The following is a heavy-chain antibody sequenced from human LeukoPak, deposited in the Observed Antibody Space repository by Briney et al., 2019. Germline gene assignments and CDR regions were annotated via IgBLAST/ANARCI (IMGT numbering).Heavy chain of an antibody. CDR1: GGSISSYY. D-gene: IGHD2-15*01. V-gene: IGHV4-59*01. CDR2: IYYSGST. CDR3: ARVPRLGYCSGDSCYGLGRYYYYYYMDV. J-gene: IGHJ6*03. Sequence: SETLSLTCTVSGGSISSYYWSWIRQPPGKGLEWIGYIYYSGSTNYNPSLKSRVTISVDTSKNQFSLKLSSVTAADTAVYYCARVPRLGYCSGDSCYGLGRYYYYYYMDVWGKGTTVTVSS.